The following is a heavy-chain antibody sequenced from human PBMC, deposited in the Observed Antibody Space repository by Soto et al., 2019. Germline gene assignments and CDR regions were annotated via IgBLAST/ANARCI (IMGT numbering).Heavy chain of an antibody. J-gene: IGHJ4*02. CDR1: GLSFSSSGVA. D-gene: IGHD3-16*01. Sequence: QITLKESGPTLVEPTQTLTLTCTFSGLSFSSSGVAVGWIRQPPGKALEWGAFICWAYDKRYRTSLKSRLNITKDTSKNQVVLKMTTMDPVDTGTYYCAHRLRSSNGWGTFDYWGQGIVVTVSS. CDR3: AHRLRSSNGWGTFDY. CDR2: ICWAYDK. V-gene: IGHV2-5*02.